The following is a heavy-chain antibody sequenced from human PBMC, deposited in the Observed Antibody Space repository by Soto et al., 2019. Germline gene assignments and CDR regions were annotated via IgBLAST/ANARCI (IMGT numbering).Heavy chain of an antibody. Sequence: SVKVSCKASGYTFTGYYMHWVRQAPGQGLEWMGWINPNSGGTNYAQKFQGRVTMTRDTSISTAYMEPSRLRSDDTAVYYCAIAMAYYYYYGMDVWGQGTTGTVSS. D-gene: IGHD3-10*01. CDR1: GYTFTGYY. CDR3: AIAMAYYYYYGMDV. V-gene: IGHV1-2*02. CDR2: INPNSGGT. J-gene: IGHJ6*02.